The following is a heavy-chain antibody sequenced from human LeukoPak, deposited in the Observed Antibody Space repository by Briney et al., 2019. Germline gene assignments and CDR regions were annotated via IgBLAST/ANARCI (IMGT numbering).Heavy chain of an antibody. D-gene: IGHD6-13*01. CDR2: ISGRGGST. V-gene: IGHV3-23*01. CDR1: GFTFSGYY. Sequence: PGGSLRLSCAASGFTFSGYYMSWVRQAPGKGLEWVSGISGRGGSTFYADSVKGRFTISRDNSKNTLYLQMNSLRAEDTAVYYCAKEEEDIAAATHYWGQGTLVTVSS. CDR3: AKEEEDIAAATHY. J-gene: IGHJ4*02.